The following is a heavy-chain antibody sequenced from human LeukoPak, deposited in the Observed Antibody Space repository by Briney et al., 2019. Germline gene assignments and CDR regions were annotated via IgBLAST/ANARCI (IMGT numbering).Heavy chain of an antibody. Sequence: SETLSLTCTVSGGSISSYYWSWIRQPPGKGLEWIGYIYYSGSTNYNPSLKSRVTISVDTSKNQFSLKLSPVTAADTAVYYCARVPFGILTGYYGWYFDLWGRGTLVTVSS. CDR3: ARVPFGILTGYYGWYFDL. CDR2: IYYSGST. V-gene: IGHV4-59*08. D-gene: IGHD3-9*01. J-gene: IGHJ2*01. CDR1: GGSISSYY.